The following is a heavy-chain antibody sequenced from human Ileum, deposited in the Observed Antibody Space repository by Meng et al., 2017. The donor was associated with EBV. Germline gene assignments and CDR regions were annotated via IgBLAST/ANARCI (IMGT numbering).Heavy chain of an antibody. D-gene: IGHD5-12*01. J-gene: IGHJ4*02. CDR1: GFTFNNYA. Sequence: VERVGSGEDLVQPGGSLRPFCVASGFTFNNYAMSWVRQAQGKELEWVSGIGGTDDKTYYADSVKGRFTISRDNPKNTLFLQMDGLRAEDTAVYFCAKDLRGYGGTYFDCWGQGTLVTVSS. CDR3: AKDLRGYGGTYFDC. CDR2: IGGTDDKT. V-gene: IGHV3-23*04.